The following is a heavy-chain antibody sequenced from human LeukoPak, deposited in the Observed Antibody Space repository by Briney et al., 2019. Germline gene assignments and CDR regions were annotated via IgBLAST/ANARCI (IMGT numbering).Heavy chain of an antibody. V-gene: IGHV1-18*01. Sequence: ASVKVSCKASGYTFTSYGISWVRQAPGQGLEWMGWISAYNGNTNYAQKLQGRVTMTTDTSTSTAYMELRSLRSDDTAVYYCARTPETYYDFWSGYSKRNYYYYGMDVWGQGTTVTVSS. J-gene: IGHJ6*02. D-gene: IGHD3-3*01. CDR1: GYTFTSYG. CDR3: ARTPETYYDFWSGYSKRNYYYYGMDV. CDR2: ISAYNGNT.